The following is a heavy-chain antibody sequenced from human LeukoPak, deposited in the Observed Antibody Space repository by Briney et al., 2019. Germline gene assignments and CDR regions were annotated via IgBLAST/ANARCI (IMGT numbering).Heavy chain of an antibody. D-gene: IGHD5-12*01. Sequence: GGSLRLSCAASGFTFSSYGMHWVRQAPGKGLEWVAFIRYDGSNRYYTDSVKGRFTISRDNSKNTLYPQMNSLRAEDTAVYYCAKDTSSSTVDIVATIGADYWGQGTLVTVSS. CDR3: AKDTSSSTVDIVATIGADY. J-gene: IGHJ4*02. CDR1: GFTFSSYG. V-gene: IGHV3-30*02. CDR2: IRYDGSNR.